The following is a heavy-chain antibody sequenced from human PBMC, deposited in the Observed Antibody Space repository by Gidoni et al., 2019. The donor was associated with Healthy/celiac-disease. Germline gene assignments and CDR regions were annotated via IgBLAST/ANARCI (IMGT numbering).Heavy chain of an antibody. CDR3: ARSRPHCSSTSCYDAFDI. D-gene: IGHD2-2*01. V-gene: IGHV1-69*06. Sequence: QVQLVQSGAEVKTPGSSVKVSCKASGGTFSSYALSWVRQAPGQGLDWMGGIVPIFGTANYAQKFQGRVTISADKSTSTAYMELSSLRSEDTAVYYCARSRPHCSSTSCYDAFDIWGQGTMVTVSA. J-gene: IGHJ3*02. CDR2: IVPIFGTA. CDR1: GGTFSSYA.